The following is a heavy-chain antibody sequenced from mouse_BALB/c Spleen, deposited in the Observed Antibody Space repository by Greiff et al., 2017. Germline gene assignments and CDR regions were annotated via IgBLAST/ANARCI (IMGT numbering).Heavy chain of an antibody. CDR3: ARNNSGHAMDY. Sequence: VQVVESGPGLVQPSQSLSITCTVSGFSLTSYGVYWVRQPPGKGLEWLGVIWSGGSTDYNAAFISRLSISKDNSKSQVFFKMNSLQANDTAIYYCARNNSGHAMDYWGQGTSVTVSA. J-gene: IGHJ4*01. D-gene: IGHD1-3*01. V-gene: IGHV2-2*02. CDR2: IWSGGST. CDR1: GFSLTSYG.